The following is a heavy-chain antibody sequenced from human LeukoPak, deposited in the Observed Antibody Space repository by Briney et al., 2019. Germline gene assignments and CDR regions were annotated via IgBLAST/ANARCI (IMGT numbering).Heavy chain of an antibody. CDR3: AKDDAWGRFYH. Sequence: GSLRLSCATSGFTFSSYWMSWVRQAPGKGVEWVSGSSSIGGRTYYADSVKGRFTVTRDNSRNTLHLQMNSLRVEDTGVYYCAKDDAWGRFYHWGQGTLVTVSS. CDR2: SSSIGGRT. J-gene: IGHJ1*01. D-gene: IGHD3-16*01. CDR1: GFTFSSYW. V-gene: IGHV3-23*01.